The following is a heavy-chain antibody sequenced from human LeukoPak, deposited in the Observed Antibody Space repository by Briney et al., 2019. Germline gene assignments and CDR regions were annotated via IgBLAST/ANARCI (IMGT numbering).Heavy chain of an antibody. V-gene: IGHV3-23*01. J-gene: IGHJ3*02. CDR3: ARVRATVVAGAFDI. Sequence: GRSLRLSCAASGFTFSSYAMSWARQAPGKGLEWVSAISGSGGSTYYADSVKGRFTISRDNSKNTLYLQMNSLRAEDTAVYYCARVRATVVAGAFDIWGQGTMVTVSS. CDR2: ISGSGGST. CDR1: GFTFSSYA. D-gene: IGHD4-23*01.